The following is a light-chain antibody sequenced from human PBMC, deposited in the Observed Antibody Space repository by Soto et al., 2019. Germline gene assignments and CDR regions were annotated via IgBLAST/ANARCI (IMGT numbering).Light chain of an antibody. Sequence: DIVLTQSPFTLSLSPWERAAVSSRASQSVSSSYLAWYQQKPCQAPRLLIXXAYXRATGIPDRFSGSGSGTDFTLTISRLEPEDFSVDYCQQYGSSPGTLGQGTKVDIK. CDR3: QQYGSSPGT. J-gene: IGKJ1*01. CDR1: QSVSSSY. CDR2: XAY. V-gene: IGKV3-20*01.